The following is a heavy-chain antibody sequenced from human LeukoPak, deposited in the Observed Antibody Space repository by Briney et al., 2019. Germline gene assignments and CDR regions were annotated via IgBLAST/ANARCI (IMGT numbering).Heavy chain of an antibody. CDR2: ILPDGSAK. Sequence: GGSLRLSCAASGFTFSSYWMSWVRQAPGKGLEWVANILPDGSAKNYVDSVKGRFIISRDNAKNSVSLQMNSLRAEDTAVYYCARGGYDSSGYYSFDYWGQGTLVTVSS. D-gene: IGHD3-22*01. CDR3: ARGGYDSSGYYSFDY. J-gene: IGHJ4*02. V-gene: IGHV3-7*01. CDR1: GFTFSSYW.